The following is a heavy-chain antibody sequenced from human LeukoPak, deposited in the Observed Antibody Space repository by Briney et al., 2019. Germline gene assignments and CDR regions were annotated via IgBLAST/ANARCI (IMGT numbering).Heavy chain of an antibody. CDR2: ISYDGSNK. V-gene: IGHV3-30-3*01. CDR3: AQRSDSSGYYYGPTDY. CDR1: GFTFSSYA. D-gene: IGHD3-22*01. J-gene: IGHJ4*02. Sequence: GGSLRLSCAASGFTFSSYAMHWVRQAPGKGLEWVAVISYDGSNKYYADSVKGRFTISRGNSKNTLYLQMNSLRAEDTAVYYCAQRSDSSGYYYGPTDYWGQGTLVTVSS.